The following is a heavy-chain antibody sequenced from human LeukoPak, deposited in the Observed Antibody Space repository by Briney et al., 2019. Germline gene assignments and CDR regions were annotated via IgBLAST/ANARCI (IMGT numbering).Heavy chain of an antibody. CDR2: IGGSGFST. D-gene: IGHD2-2*01. CDR1: GFTFSNYA. CDR3: AKDIVAVPDAHFDF. J-gene: IGHJ4*02. V-gene: IGHV3-23*01. Sequence: GGSLRLSCAASGFTFSNYAMSWVRQAPGKGLEWVSAIGGSGFSTFYADSVKGRFTISRDNSKTTLYLHMNSLRAEDTAVYYCAKDIVAVPDAHFDFWGQGTLVTVSS.